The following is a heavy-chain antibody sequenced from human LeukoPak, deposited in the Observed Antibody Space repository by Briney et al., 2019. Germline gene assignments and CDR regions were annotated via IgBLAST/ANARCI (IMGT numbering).Heavy chain of an antibody. Sequence: PGGSLRLSCAASGFTFSSYSMNWVRQAPGKGLEWVSSISSSSSYIYYADSVKGRFTISRDNAKNSLYLQMNSLRAEDTAVYYSARVWGIAVAGSSSVDYWGQGTLVTVSS. D-gene: IGHD6-19*01. J-gene: IGHJ4*02. CDR1: GFTFSSYS. CDR3: ARVWGIAVAGSSSVDY. V-gene: IGHV3-21*01. CDR2: ISSSSSYI.